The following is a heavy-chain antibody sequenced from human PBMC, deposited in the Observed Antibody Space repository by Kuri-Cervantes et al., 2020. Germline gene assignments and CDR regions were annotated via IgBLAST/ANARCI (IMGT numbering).Heavy chain of an antibody. J-gene: IGHJ4*02. CDR2: ISYDGSNK. Sequence: GESLKISCAASGFTFSSYGMHWVRQAPGKGLEWVAVISYDGSNKYYADSVKGRFTISRDNSKNTLYLQMNSLRAEDTAVYYCARDLEDYGDYEGGYFDYWGQGTLVTVSS. D-gene: IGHD4-17*01. V-gene: IGHV3-30*03. CDR3: ARDLEDYGDYEGGYFDY. CDR1: GFTFSSYG.